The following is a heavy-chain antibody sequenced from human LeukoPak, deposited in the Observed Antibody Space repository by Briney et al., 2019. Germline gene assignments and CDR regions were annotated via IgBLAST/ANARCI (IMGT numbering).Heavy chain of an antibody. CDR1: GYTFTSYG. V-gene: IGHV1-18*04. J-gene: IGHJ5*02. CDR3: ARGVGYCSGGSCFNWFDP. Sequence: GASVKVSCKASGYTFTSYGISWVRQAPGQGLEWMGWISAYNGNTNYAQKLQGRVTMTTDTSTSTAYMELRSLRSDDTAVYYCARGVGYCSGGSCFNWFDPWGQGTLVTVSS. CDR2: ISAYNGNT. D-gene: IGHD2-15*01.